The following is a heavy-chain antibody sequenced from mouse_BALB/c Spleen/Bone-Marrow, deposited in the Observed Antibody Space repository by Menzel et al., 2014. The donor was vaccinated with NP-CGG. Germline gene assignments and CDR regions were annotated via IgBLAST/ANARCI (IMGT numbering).Heavy chain of an antibody. Sequence: EVKLVESGTVLARPGASVKMSCKASGYSFTSYWMHWVKQRPGQGLEWIGAIYPGNSDTSYNQKFKGEAKLTAVTSASTAYVELSSLTNEDSAVYYCLGWYFDVWGAGTTVTVSS. J-gene: IGHJ1*01. CDR3: LGWYFDV. V-gene: IGHV1-5*01. D-gene: IGHD4-1*01. CDR1: GYSFTSYW. CDR2: IYPGNSDT.